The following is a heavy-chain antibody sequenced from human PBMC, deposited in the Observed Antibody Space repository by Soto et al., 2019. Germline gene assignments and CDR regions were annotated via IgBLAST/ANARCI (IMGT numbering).Heavy chain of an antibody. CDR1: GASIGNYF. CDR3: ATYDFDGGSNRFDH. J-gene: IGHJ5*02. Sequence: QVLLQESGPRLVKPSETLSLSCTISGASIGNYFWSWLRQPPGKGLEWIGQIYYSGSTNYNSSLKSRATISIDLSKSQFSLQLTSVTAADTAFYYCATYDFDGGSNRFDHWGQGSLVTVSS. V-gene: IGHV4-59*12. D-gene: IGHD3-3*01. CDR2: IYYSGST.